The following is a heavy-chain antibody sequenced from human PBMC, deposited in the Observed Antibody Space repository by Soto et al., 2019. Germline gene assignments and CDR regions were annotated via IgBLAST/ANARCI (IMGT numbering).Heavy chain of an antibody. CDR1: GASITGSSY. J-gene: IGHJ4*02. Sequence: PSETLSLTCTVSGASITGSSYWSWIRQPAGKGLEWIGRFSLSGTTNYNPSLRSRVTMSADVCKNQFSLRLTSVTAADTALYYCARGMTPPGAPAWYYFDSWGQGTLVTVSS. CDR2: FSLSGTT. CDR3: ARGMTPPGAPAWYYFDS. D-gene: IGHD2-8*02. V-gene: IGHV4-4*07.